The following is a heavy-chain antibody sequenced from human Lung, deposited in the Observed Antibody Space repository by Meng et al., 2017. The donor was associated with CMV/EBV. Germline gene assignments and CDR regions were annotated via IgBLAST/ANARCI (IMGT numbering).Heavy chain of an antibody. CDR3: ARSYNKNWHTFDY. CDR1: GFSFNHFA. D-gene: IGHD1-14*01. CDR2: VSYDGSQK. V-gene: IGHV3-30*09. Sequence: SCAASGFSFNHFAMHWVRQGPGKGLEWVAIVSYDGSQKYYADSVKGRFAISRDNSKNTVYLQMNSLRAEDSATFYCARSYNKNWHTFDYWGQGTLVTVSS. J-gene: IGHJ4*02.